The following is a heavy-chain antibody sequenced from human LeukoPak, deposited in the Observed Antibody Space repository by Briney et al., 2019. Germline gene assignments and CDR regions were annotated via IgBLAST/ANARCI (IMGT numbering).Heavy chain of an antibody. D-gene: IGHD3-22*01. CDR3: ASGSSGYYYVFDY. CDR1: GYRFTSYW. J-gene: IGHJ4*02. Sequence: GESLQVSCKGSGYRFTSYWIGWVRQMPGKGLEWMGIIYPGDSDTRYSPSFQGQVTISADKSISTAYLQWSSLKASDTAMYYCASGSSGYYYVFDYWGQGTLVTVSS. V-gene: IGHV5-51*01. CDR2: IYPGDSDT.